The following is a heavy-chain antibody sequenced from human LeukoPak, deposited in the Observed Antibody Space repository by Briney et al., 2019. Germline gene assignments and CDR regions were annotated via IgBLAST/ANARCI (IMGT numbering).Heavy chain of an antibody. D-gene: IGHD1-26*01. CDR1: GVSISSSSYY. V-gene: IGHV4-39*01. Sequence: SETLSLTCTVSGVSISSSSYYWGWIRQPPGKGLEWIGSIYYSGSTYYNPSLKSRVTISVDTSKNQFSLKLSSVTAADTAVYYCASAVGDSGSYWAFDIWGQGTMVTVSS. CDR3: ASAVGDSGSYWAFDI. J-gene: IGHJ3*02. CDR2: IYYSGST.